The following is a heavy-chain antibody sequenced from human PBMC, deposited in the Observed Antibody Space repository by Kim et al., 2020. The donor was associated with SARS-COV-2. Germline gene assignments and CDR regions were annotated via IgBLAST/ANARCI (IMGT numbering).Heavy chain of an antibody. CDR3: ARLIPEHIVVVTGTTVRGFAFDI. D-gene: IGHD2-21*02. CDR2: IYSGGST. CDR1: GFTVSSNY. J-gene: IGHJ3*02. Sequence: GGSLRLSCAASGFTVSSNYMSWVRQAPGKGLEWVSVIYSGGSTYYADSVKGRFTISRDNSKNTLYLQMNSLRAEDTAVYYCARLIPEHIVVVTGTTVRGFAFDIWGQGTMVTVSS. V-gene: IGHV3-53*01.